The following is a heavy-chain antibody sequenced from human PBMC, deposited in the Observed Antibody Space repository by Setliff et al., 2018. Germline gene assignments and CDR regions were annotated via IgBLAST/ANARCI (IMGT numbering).Heavy chain of an antibody. J-gene: IGHJ1*01. V-gene: IGHV1-2*02. CDR3: TRVPLRAPGEIAPEYFQY. CDR1: GYIFTNYH. CDR2: VNPKSGGT. D-gene: IGHD6-13*01. Sequence: ASVKVSCKASGYIFTNYHIHWVRQAPGQGLEWMGWVNPKSGGTNYAQKFRGRVTMTSDTSFSTVYMELSRVTFDDTAVYYCTRVPLRAPGEIAPEYFQYWGQGTLVTVS.